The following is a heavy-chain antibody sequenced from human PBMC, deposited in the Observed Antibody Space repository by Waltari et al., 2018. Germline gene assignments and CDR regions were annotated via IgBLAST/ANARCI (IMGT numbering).Heavy chain of an antibody. D-gene: IGHD1-1*01. V-gene: IGHV3-30*02. Sequence: QVQLVESGGGVVQPGGSLRLSCAASGHTFRRFAMHWVRQAPGKGLGWVSFIQFDGNNKYYPDSVKGRFTGSRDNSKSVLYLQMNSLRPEDTAIYYCALGTGGTWNSNDAFDIWGQGTPVTVSS. CDR3: ALGTGGTWNSNDAFDI. CDR2: IQFDGNNK. J-gene: IGHJ3*02. CDR1: GHTFRRFA.